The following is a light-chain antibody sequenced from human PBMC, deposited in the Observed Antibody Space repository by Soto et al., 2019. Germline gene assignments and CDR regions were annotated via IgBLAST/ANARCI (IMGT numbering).Light chain of an antibody. CDR3: QQYNNYWT. J-gene: IGKJ1*01. CDR1: QSISSW. V-gene: IGKV1-5*01. Sequence: DIQMTQSPSTLSASVGDRVTITCRASQSISSWLAWYQQKPGKAPKVLIYDASSLESGVPSRFSGSGSGTEFYLTISSLQPDDFATYYCQQYNNYWTFGQGSRVEIK. CDR2: DAS.